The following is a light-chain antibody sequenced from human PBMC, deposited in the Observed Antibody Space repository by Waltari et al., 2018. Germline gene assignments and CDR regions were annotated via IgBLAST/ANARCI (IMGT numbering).Light chain of an antibody. CDR1: SSDVGAYDY. CDR2: DVN. Sequence: QSALTQPASVSGSPGQSIAISCTGTSSDVGAYDYVSCYQQHPDKAPKLSIFDVNYRPSGVSNRFSSSKSGNTASLTISGLQPEDEANYYCSSYLSTNTEVFGGGTKVTVL. V-gene: IGLV2-14*03. CDR3: SSYLSTNTEV. J-gene: IGLJ2*01.